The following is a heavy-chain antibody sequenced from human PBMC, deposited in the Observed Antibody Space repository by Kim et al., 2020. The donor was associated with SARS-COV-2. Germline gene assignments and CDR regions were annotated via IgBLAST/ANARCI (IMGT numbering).Heavy chain of an antibody. CDR1: GFTFSNAW. V-gene: IGHV3-15*01. CDR2: IKSKTDGGTT. CDR3: TTTGDWYDSSGYIRGQVDY. J-gene: IGHJ4*02. D-gene: IGHD3-22*01. Sequence: GGSLRLSCSASGFTFSNAWMSWVRQAPGKGLEWVGRIKSKTDGGTTDYAAPVKGRFTVPRDDSKNTLYLQMNSLKTEDTAVYYCTTTGDWYDSSGYIRGQVDYWGQGTLVTVSS.